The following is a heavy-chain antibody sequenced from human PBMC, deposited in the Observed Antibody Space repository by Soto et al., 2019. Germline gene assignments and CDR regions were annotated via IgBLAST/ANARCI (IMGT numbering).Heavy chain of an antibody. D-gene: IGHD3-3*01. J-gene: IGHJ6*02. V-gene: IGHV3-30*18. CDR3: AKELPQTHYDFWSGYFQMGYYYGMDV. CDR2: ISYDGSNK. Sequence: GGSLRLSCAASGFTFSSYGMHWVRQAPGKGLEWVAVISYDGSNKYYADSVKGRFTISRDNSKNTLYLQMNSLRAEDTAVYYCAKELPQTHYDFWSGYFQMGYYYGMDVWGQGTTVTVSS. CDR1: GFTFSSYG.